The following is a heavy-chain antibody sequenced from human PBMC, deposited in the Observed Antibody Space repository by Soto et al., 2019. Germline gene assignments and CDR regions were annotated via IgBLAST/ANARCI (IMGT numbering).Heavy chain of an antibody. J-gene: IGHJ3*01. CDR3: ARSLPGTYGAFDL. CDR1: EFTFRSYW. CDR2: ISGDGSST. D-gene: IGHD1-7*01. V-gene: IGHV3-74*01. Sequence: GGSLRLSCAASEFTFRSYWMHWVRQSPGKGLVWVSRISGDGSSTNYADSVKGRFTVSRDNAKNTVYLQIDSLRAEDTAVYYCARSLPGTYGAFDLWGQGTMVTVSS.